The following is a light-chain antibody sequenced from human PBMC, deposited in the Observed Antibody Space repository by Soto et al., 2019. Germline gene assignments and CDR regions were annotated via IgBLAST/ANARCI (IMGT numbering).Light chain of an antibody. CDR3: QHFGDSVWT. Sequence: EIVLTQSPGTLSLSPGERATLSCRASQSVSSSYLAWYQQKPGQAPRLLIYGASSRATGIPDRFSGSGSGTDFTLTISRLEPEDFAVYYCQHFGDSVWTFGQGTKVDIK. J-gene: IGKJ1*01. CDR2: GAS. V-gene: IGKV3-20*01. CDR1: QSVSSSY.